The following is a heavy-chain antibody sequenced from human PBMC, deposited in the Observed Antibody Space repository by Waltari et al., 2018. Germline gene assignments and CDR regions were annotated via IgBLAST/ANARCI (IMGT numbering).Heavy chain of an antibody. J-gene: IGHJ6*02. CDR1: GGTFSSYA. Sequence: QVQLVQSGAEVKKPGSSVKVSCKASGGTFSSYAISWVRQAPGQGLEWMGGIIPIFGTANYAQKFQGRVTITTDESTSTAYMELSSLRSEDTAVYYCATRGAVQQLNYYGMDVWGQGTMVTVSS. V-gene: IGHV1-69*05. CDR3: ATRGAVQQLNYYGMDV. D-gene: IGHD6-13*01. CDR2: IIPIFGTA.